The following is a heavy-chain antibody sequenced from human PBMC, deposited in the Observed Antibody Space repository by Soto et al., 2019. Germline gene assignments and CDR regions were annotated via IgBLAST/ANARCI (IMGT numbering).Heavy chain of an antibody. J-gene: IGHJ4*02. CDR3: ARGRPYGDRHFDY. CDR2: INHSGST. Sequence: QVQLQQWGAGLLKPSETLSLTCAVYGGSSSGYYWSWIRQPPGKGLEWIGEINHSGSTNYNPSLKSRVTISVDTSKNQFSLKLSSVTAADTAVYYCARGRPYGDRHFDYWGQGTLVTVSS. CDR1: GGSSSGYY. V-gene: IGHV4-34*01. D-gene: IGHD4-17*01.